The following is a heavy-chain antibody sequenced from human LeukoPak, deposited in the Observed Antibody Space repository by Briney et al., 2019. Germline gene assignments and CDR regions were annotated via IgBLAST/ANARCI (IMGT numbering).Heavy chain of an antibody. CDR1: GFTFSSSA. V-gene: IGHV1-58*02. CDR3: AADVVRPPQYELWSGYSV. J-gene: IGHJ4*02. Sequence: GASVKVSCKASGFTFSSSAILWARQAHGQRLEWIGSIVVGSGNPNYAQRFRERVIITRDMSTSTVYMQLSSLRSEDTAVYYCAADVVRPPQYELWSGYSVWGQGSLVTVSS. CDR2: IVVGSGNP. D-gene: IGHD3-3*01.